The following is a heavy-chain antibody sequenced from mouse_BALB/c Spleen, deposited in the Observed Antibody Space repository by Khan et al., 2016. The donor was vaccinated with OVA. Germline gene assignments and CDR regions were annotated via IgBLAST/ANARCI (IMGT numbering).Heavy chain of an antibody. CDR2: ISYSGNT. D-gene: IGHD1-1*01. V-gene: IGHV3-2*02. CDR3: ARVYGGDFDY. Sequence: EVELVESGPGLVKPSQSLSLTCTVTGYSITSDYAWNWIRQFPGNKLELMGFISYSGNTNYNPSLKSRIFITRNTSKNQFFLQLNSVTTEDTARYYCARVYGGDFDYWGQGTTLTVSS. CDR1: GYSITSDYA. J-gene: IGHJ2*01.